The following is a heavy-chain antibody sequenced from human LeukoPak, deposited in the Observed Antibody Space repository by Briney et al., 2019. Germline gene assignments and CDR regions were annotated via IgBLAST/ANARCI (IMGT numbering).Heavy chain of an antibody. J-gene: IGHJ3*02. CDR2: ISSSSSYI. D-gene: IGHD2/OR15-2a*01. CDR1: GFTFSSYS. CDR3: ARQNSQLAFDI. Sequence: SGGSLRLSCAASGFTFSSYSMNWVRQAPGKGLEWVSSISSSSSYINYADSVKGRFTISRDNAKNSLYLLMNSLRAEDTAVYYCARQNSQLAFDIWGQGTMVTVSS. V-gene: IGHV3-21*01.